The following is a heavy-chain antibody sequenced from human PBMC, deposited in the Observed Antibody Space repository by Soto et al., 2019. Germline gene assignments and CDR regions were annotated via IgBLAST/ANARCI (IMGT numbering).Heavy chain of an antibody. J-gene: IGHJ5*01. Sequence: SETLSLTCAVYGGSFSGHSWTWIRQSPGKGLEWIGDINHSGRVNYSPSLKSRVTISLDTSKNQFSLTLSDVTAADTAMYYCLTRAYDTNGYYRFDPWGQGTLVTVSS. V-gene: IGHV4-34*01. D-gene: IGHD3-22*01. CDR1: GGSFSGHS. CDR3: LTRAYDTNGYYRFDP. CDR2: INHSGRV.